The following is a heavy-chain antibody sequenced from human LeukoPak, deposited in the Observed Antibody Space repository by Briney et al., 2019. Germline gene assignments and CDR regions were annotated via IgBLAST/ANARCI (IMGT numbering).Heavy chain of an antibody. Sequence: SETLSLTCTVSGGSISSYYWSWIRQPPGKGLEWIGYIYYSGSTNYNPSLKSRVTISVDTSKNQFSLKLSSVTAADTAVYYCARSTPTSIRHSPCDYWGQGPLVTVSS. CDR2: IYYSGST. V-gene: IGHV4-59*01. CDR1: GGSISSYY. J-gene: IGHJ4*02. D-gene: IGHD2-15*01. CDR3: ARSTPTSIRHSPCDY.